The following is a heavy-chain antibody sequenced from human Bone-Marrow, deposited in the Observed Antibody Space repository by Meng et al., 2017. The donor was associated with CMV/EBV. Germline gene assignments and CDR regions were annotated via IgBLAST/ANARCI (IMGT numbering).Heavy chain of an antibody. D-gene: IGHD2-2*01. Sequence: GSLRLSCTVSGASISSQSYHWGWIRQPPGKGPEWIGNVFSSGVTYSNTSLKSRVTVSADMSKNELSLKLTSVTAADTGVYYCAIGYCSSTSCYWRYWGQGTLVTVSS. CDR1: GASISSQSYH. CDR3: AIGYCSSTSCYWRY. J-gene: IGHJ4*02. V-gene: IGHV4-39*01. CDR2: VFSSGVT.